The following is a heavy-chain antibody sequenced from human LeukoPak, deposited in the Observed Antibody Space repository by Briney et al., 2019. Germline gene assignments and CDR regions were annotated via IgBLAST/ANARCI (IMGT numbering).Heavy chain of an antibody. CDR2: IYLSGST. D-gene: IGHD3-22*01. V-gene: IGHV4-38-2*02. CDR1: GYSISSSNY. J-gene: IGHJ5*02. CDR3: ARVQVGYDSSGYYYDWFDP. Sequence: SETLSLTSTASGYSISSSNYWGWTPQPPGKGLEWIGTIYLSGSTYNNQSPKSPVTTSADTSKNQFSLKLSSVTAADTAVYYCARVQVGYDSSGYYYDWFDPWGQGTLVTVSS.